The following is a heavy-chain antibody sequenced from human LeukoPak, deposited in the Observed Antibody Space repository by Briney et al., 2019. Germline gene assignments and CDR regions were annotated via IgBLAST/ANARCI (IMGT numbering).Heavy chain of an antibody. D-gene: IGHD2-2*01. CDR1: GFTFSSYG. Sequence: GGSLRLSCAASGFTFSSYGMHWVRQAPGKGLEWVAVISYDGSNKYYADSVKGRFTISRDNSKNTLYLQMNSLRAEDTAVYYCARGTVVPAALDAFDIWGQGTMVTVSS. CDR3: ARGTVVPAALDAFDI. J-gene: IGHJ3*02. CDR2: ISYDGSNK. V-gene: IGHV3-30*03.